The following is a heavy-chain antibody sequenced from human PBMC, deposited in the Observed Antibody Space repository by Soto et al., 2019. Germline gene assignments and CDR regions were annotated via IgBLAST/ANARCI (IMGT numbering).Heavy chain of an antibody. CDR2: ISAFNGNT. Sequence: SSVKVSCKASGYTFTSYGISWVRQAPGQGPEWMGWISAFNGNTNYAQKVQGRVTTTTDTSTSTAYMELRSLRSDDTAVYYCVRASIAAAGYFDYWGQGTLVTVSS. D-gene: IGHD6-13*01. CDR3: VRASIAAAGYFDY. V-gene: IGHV1-18*01. J-gene: IGHJ4*02. CDR1: GYTFTSYG.